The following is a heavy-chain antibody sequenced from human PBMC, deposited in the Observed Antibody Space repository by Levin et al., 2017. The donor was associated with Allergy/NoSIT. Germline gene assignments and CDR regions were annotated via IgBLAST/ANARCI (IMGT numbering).Heavy chain of an antibody. J-gene: IGHJ4*02. V-gene: IGHV3-74*01. Sequence: GGSLRLSCAASGFTFSSYWMHWVRQAPGKGLVWVSRINSDGSSTSYADSVKGRFTISRDNAKNTLYLQMNSLRAEDTAVYYCAREAYGDYLFDYWGQGTLVTVSS. D-gene: IGHD4-17*01. CDR3: AREAYGDYLFDY. CDR2: INSDGSST. CDR1: GFTFSSYW.